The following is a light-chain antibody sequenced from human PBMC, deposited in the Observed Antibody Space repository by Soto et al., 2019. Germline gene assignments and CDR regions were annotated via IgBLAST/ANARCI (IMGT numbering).Light chain of an antibody. CDR2: DAS. CDR1: RDINSY. CDR3: QQYENLPT. Sequence: DIQMTQSPSSLSASVGDRVTITCQASRDINSYLNWYQQKPGKVPNLLIYDASNLATGVPSRFSGSGSGTHFTFTITSLQPEDIAVYFCQQYENLPTFGQGTRLEIK. V-gene: IGKV1-33*01. J-gene: IGKJ5*01.